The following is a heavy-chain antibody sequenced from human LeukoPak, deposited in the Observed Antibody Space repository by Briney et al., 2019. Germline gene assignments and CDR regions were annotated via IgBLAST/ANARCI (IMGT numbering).Heavy chain of an antibody. CDR1: GGSISSGGYY. Sequence: PSQTLSLTCTVSGGSISSGGYYWSWIRQPPGKGLEWIGYIYHSGSTYYNPSLKSRVTISVDKSKNQFSLKLSSVTAADTAAYYCARALGSGTPIAFDIWGQGTMVTVSS. V-gene: IGHV4-30-2*01. CDR3: ARALGSGTPIAFDI. D-gene: IGHD3-10*01. J-gene: IGHJ3*02. CDR2: IYHSGST.